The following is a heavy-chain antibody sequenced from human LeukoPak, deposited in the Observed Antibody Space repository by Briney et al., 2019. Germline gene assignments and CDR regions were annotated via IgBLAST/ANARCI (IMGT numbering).Heavy chain of an antibody. Sequence: GGALRLSCVASGFSFSTSGMHWVRQSPGKGLDWVAFIRNDGNKKNKPDSVKGRFTISRDNSRNTLYLQMDSLSAEDTAVYYCVKVDTWGQATVVTVSS. J-gene: IGHJ4*02. CDR3: VKVDT. CDR2: IRNDGNKK. CDR1: GFSFSTSG. V-gene: IGHV3-30*02. D-gene: IGHD3-22*01.